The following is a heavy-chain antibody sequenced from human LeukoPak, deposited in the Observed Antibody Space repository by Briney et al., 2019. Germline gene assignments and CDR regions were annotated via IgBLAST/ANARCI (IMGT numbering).Heavy chain of an antibody. CDR1: EYSFTSYD. D-gene: IGHD2-2*01. Sequence: GASVKVSCKASEYSFTSYDINWVRQATGQGLEWMGWMNPNSGNTGYAQKFQGRVTMTRNTSISTAYMELSSLRSEDTAVYYCARHYCSSTSCYWAFDIWGQGTMVTVSS. J-gene: IGHJ3*02. CDR2: MNPNSGNT. V-gene: IGHV1-8*01. CDR3: ARHYCSSTSCYWAFDI.